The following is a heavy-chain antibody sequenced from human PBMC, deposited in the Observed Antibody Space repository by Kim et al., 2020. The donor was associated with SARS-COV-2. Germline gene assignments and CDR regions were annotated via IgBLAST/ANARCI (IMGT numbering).Heavy chain of an antibody. Sequence: ASVKVSCKASGYTFTSYAMNWVRQAPGQGLEWMGWINTNTGNPTYAQGFTGRFVFSLDTSVSTAYLQISSLKAEDTAVYYCARDPGRSSSWYGLYNWFDPWGQGTLVTVSS. CDR2: INTNTGNP. J-gene: IGHJ5*02. D-gene: IGHD6-13*01. CDR3: ARDPGRSSSWYGLYNWFDP. V-gene: IGHV7-4-1*02. CDR1: GYTFTSYA.